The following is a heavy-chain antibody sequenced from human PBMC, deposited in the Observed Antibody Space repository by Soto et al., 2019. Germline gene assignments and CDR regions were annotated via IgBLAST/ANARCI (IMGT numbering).Heavy chain of an antibody. CDR1: GFTFSIYA. D-gene: IGHD4-17*01. Sequence: EVHLLESGGGLLQPGGSLRLSCAASGFTFSIYAMTWVRQAPGKGLEWVSSISGSGGSTYYTDSVKGRFTISRDNSKNTLYLHMNSLRAEDTAMYFCAKDRGPYGNYDYFQHWGQGTLVTVSS. CDR3: AKDRGPYGNYDYFQH. V-gene: IGHV3-23*01. J-gene: IGHJ1*01. CDR2: ISGSGGST.